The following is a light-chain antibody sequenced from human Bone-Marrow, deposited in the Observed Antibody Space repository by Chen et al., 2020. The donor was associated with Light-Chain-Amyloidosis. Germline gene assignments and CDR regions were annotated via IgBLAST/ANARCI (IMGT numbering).Light chain of an antibody. J-gene: IGLJ3*02. CDR3: QSYQGSSQGV. CDR1: SGSIATNY. Sequence: NFMLTQPHSVSESPGKTVIISCTRSSGSIATNYVQWYQQRPGSSPTTVIYEDDQRPSGVPDRFSGSIDSSSHSASLTISELKTEEEADYYCQSYQGSSQGVFGGGTKLTVL. V-gene: IGLV6-57*01. CDR2: EDD.